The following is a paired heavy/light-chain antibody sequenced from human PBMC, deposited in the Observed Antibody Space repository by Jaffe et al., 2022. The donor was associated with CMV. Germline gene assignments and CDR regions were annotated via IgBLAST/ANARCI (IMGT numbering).Heavy chain of an antibody. J-gene: IGHJ5*02. V-gene: IGHV1-3*01. CDR1: GYTFTSYA. CDR3: ARGPRVYYGSGSWWAPDWFDP. D-gene: IGHD3-10*01. CDR2: INAGNGNT. Sequence: QVQLVQSGAEVKKPGASVKVSCKASGYTFTSYAMHWVRQAPGQRLEWMGWINAGNGNTKYSQKFQGRVTITRDTSASTAYMELSSLRSEDTAVYYCARGPRVYYGSGSWWAPDWFDPWGQGTLVTVSS.
Light chain of an antibody. Sequence: SSELTQDPAVSVALGQTVRITCQGDSLRSYYASWYQQKPGQAPVLVIYGKNNRPSGIPDRFSGSSSGNTASLTITGAQAEDEADYYCNSRDSSGNLVVFGGGTKLTVL. CDR2: GKN. J-gene: IGLJ2*01. CDR3: NSRDSSGNLVV. V-gene: IGLV3-19*01. CDR1: SLRSYY.